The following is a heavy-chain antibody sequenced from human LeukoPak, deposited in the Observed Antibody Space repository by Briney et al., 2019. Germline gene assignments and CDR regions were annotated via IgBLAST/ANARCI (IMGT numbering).Heavy chain of an antibody. CDR2: INHSGST. Sequence: SGTLSLTCAVYGGSFSGYYWSWIRQPPGKGLEWIGEINHSGSTNYNPSLKSRVTISVDTSKNQFSLKLSSVTAADTAVYYCARHLGGSSWLGPHWYFDLWGRGTLVTVSS. CDR3: ARHLGGSSWLGPHWYFDL. J-gene: IGHJ2*01. D-gene: IGHD6-13*01. V-gene: IGHV4-34*01. CDR1: GGSFSGYY.